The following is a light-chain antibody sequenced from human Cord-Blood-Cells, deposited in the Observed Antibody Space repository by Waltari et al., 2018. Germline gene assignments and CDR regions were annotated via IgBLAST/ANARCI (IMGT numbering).Light chain of an antibody. CDR3: AAWDDSLSGWV. J-gene: IGLJ3*02. CDR1: SSNIRSIY. V-gene: IGLV1-47*01. Sequence: QSVLTQPPSASGTPGQRVTISWSGSSSNIRSIYVYWYQQLPGTAPKPLIYRNNQRPSGVPDRFSGSKSGTSASLAISGLRSEDEADYYCAAWDDSLSGWVFGGGTKLTVL. CDR2: RNN.